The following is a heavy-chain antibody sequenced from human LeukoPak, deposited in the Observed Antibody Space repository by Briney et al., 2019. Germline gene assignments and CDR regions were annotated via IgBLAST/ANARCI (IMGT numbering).Heavy chain of an antibody. J-gene: IGHJ4*02. CDR3: ARAPTSEQQLQFDY. CDR2: ISGSGGST. Sequence: GGSLRLSCAASGFTFSSYGMSWVRQAPGKGLVWVSAISGSGGSTYYADSVKGRFTISRDNAKNSLYLQMNSLRTEDTAVYYCARAPTSEQQLQFDYWGQGTLVTVSS. V-gene: IGHV3-23*01. D-gene: IGHD6-13*01. CDR1: GFTFSSYG.